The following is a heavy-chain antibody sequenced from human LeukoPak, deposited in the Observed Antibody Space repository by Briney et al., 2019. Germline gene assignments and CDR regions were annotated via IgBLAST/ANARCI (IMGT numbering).Heavy chain of an antibody. CDR2: IYSGGST. J-gene: IGHJ4*02. Sequence: TGGSLRLSCAASGFTVSSNYMSWVRQAPGKGLEWVSVIYSGGSTYYADSVKGRFTVSRDNSKNTLYLQMNSLRAEDTAAYYCALRFLEWLGVDYWGQGTLVTVSS. D-gene: IGHD3-3*01. CDR1: GFTVSSNY. CDR3: ALRFLEWLGVDY. V-gene: IGHV3-66*02.